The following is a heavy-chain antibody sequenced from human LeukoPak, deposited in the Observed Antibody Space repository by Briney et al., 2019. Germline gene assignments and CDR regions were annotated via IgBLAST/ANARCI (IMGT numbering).Heavy chain of an antibody. V-gene: IGHV1-2*02. CDR2: INAKIGGT. CDR1: GYTFNDYF. J-gene: IGHJ5*02. CDR3: ARDLFTPRDL. D-gene: IGHD2-15*01. Sequence: ASVKVSCKTSGYTFNDYFYHWVRQAPGQGLEWMGWINAKIGGTDYAQKFQGRVTMTRDTSISTAYMELRGLRPDDTAIYYCARDLFTPRDLWGQGTRVTVSS.